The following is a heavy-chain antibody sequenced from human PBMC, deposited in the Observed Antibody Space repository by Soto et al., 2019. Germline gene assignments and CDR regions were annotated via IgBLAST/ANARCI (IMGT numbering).Heavy chain of an antibody. Sequence: SETLSLTCTVCGGSISSSSYYWGWIRQPPGKGLEWIGSIYYSGSTYYNPSLKSRVTISVDTSKNQFSLKLSSVTAADTAVYYCAKDMGATRGTYYYYYGMDVWGQGTTVTVSS. D-gene: IGHD1-26*01. V-gene: IGHV4-39*01. CDR3: AKDMGATRGTYYYYYGMDV. J-gene: IGHJ6*02. CDR2: IYYSGST. CDR1: GGSISSSSYY.